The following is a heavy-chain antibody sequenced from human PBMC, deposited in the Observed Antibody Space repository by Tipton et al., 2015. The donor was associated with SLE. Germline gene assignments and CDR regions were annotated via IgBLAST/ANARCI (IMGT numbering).Heavy chain of an antibody. CDR2: IYTSGST. V-gene: IGHV4-61*02. CDR1: GGSISSGSYY. J-gene: IGHJ3*02. Sequence: TLSLTCTVSGGSISSGSYYWSWIRQPAGKGLEWIGRIYTSGSTNYNPSLKSRVTISVDTSKNQFSLKLSSVTAADTAVYYCARSHKVGATIDAFDIWGQGTMVTVSS. CDR3: ARSHKVGATIDAFDI. D-gene: IGHD1-26*01.